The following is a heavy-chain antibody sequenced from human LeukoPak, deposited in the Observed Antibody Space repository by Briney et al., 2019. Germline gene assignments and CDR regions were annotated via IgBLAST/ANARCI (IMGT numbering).Heavy chain of an antibody. Sequence: GRSLRLSCAASGFTFSSYGMHWVRQAPGKGLEWVAVIWYDGSNKYYADSVKGRFTISRDNSKNTLYLQMKSLRAEDTAAYHCATLSYDYYDSSGLRINWGQGTLVTVSS. CDR3: ATLSYDYYDSSGLRIN. J-gene: IGHJ4*02. V-gene: IGHV3-33*01. CDR1: GFTFSSYG. CDR2: IWYDGSNK. D-gene: IGHD3-22*01.